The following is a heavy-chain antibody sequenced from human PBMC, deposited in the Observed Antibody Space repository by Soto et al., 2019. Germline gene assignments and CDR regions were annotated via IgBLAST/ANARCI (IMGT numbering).Heavy chain of an antibody. D-gene: IGHD1-26*01. V-gene: IGHV1-69*06. Sequence: SVKFSCKASGYTFTGYYMHWVRQAPGQGLEWMGGIIAIFGTANYAQKFQGRVTITADKSTSTAYMELSSLRSEDTAVYYCARDDGIRGMDVWGQGTTVTVSS. J-gene: IGHJ6*02. CDR2: IIAIFGTA. CDR3: ARDDGIRGMDV. CDR1: GYTFTGYY.